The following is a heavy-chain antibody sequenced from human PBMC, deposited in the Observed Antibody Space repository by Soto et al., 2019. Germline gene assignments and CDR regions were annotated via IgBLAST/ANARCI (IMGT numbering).Heavy chain of an antibody. CDR3: ARSTGYSSSWRVFDY. V-gene: IGHV4-61*08. J-gene: IGHJ4*02. Sequence: SETLSLTCTVSGGSISSGDYYWSWIRQPPGKGLEWIGYIYYSGSTNYNPSLKSRVTISVDTSKNQFSLKLSSVTAADTAVYYCARSTGYSSSWRVFDYWGQGTLVTVSS. CDR2: IYYSGST. CDR1: GGSISSGDYY. D-gene: IGHD6-13*01.